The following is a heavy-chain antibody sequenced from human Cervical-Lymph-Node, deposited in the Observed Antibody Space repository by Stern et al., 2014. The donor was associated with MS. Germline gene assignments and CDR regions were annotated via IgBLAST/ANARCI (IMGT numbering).Heavy chain of an antibody. CDR2: IYPGNFDT. D-gene: IGHD5-12*01. J-gene: IGHJ3*02. CDR1: GYSFNNSW. V-gene: IGHV5-51*03. Sequence: VQLVQSGADVKKPGESLKISCKASGYSFNNSWIGWVRQMPGKGLEWTGIIYPGNFDTRYSPSFQGQVTISADRSISTAYLQWSSLKASDTAMYYCARLASYTGYDYDAFDMWGQGTRVTVSS. CDR3: ARLASYTGYDYDAFDM.